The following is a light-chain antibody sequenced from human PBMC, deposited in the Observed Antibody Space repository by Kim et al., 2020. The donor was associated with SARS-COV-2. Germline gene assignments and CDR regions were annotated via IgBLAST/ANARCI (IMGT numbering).Light chain of an antibody. CDR2: GEN. J-gene: IGLJ3*02. CDR3: GSRDSIGSHGV. V-gene: IGLV3-19*01. Sequence: SSELTQDPAVSVALGQTVSVPCPVYLLRNFYSLWYQQRPGQAPVLVIFGENNRPSGIPDRFSGSSSGNTASLTINGAQAEDEADYYCGSRDSIGSHGVVGGGTQLTVL. CDR1: LLRNFY.